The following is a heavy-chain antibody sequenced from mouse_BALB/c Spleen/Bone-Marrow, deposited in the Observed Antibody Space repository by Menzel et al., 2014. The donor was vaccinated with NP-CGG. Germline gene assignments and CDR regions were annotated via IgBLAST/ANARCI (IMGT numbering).Heavy chain of an antibody. J-gene: IGHJ3*01. Sequence: ESGGGLVQPGGSLKLSCAASGFDFSRYWMSWVRQAPGKGLEWIGEINPDSSTINYTPSLKDKFIISRDNAKNTLYLQMSKVRSGDTALYYCARLSYYGRFAYWGQGTLVTVSA. CDR2: INPDSSTI. D-gene: IGHD1-1*01. CDR3: ARLSYYGRFAY. CDR1: GFDFSRYW. V-gene: IGHV4-1*02.